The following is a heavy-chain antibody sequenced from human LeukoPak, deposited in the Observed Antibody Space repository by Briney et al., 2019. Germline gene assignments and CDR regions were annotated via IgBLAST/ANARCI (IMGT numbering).Heavy chain of an antibody. D-gene: IGHD3-3*01. V-gene: IGHV1-69*13. Sequence: SVKVSCKASGYTFTGYYMHWVRQAPGQGLEWMGGIIPIFGTANYAQKFQGRVTITADESTSTAYMELSSLRSEDTAVYYCARGLLRFLEWLPFDYWGQGTLVTVSS. CDR2: IIPIFGTA. CDR1: GYTFTGYY. CDR3: ARGLLRFLEWLPFDY. J-gene: IGHJ4*02.